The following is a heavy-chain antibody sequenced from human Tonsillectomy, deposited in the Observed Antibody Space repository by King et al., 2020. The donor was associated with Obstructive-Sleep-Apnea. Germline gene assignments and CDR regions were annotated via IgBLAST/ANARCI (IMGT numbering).Heavy chain of an antibody. D-gene: IGHD2-2*03. J-gene: IGHJ3*02. CDR3: ARIAIDGGYCSSTSCYGGFAFNI. CDR1: GFTFSSYA. V-gene: IGHV3-30*04. Sequence: QLVQSGGGVVQPGRSLRLSCAASGFTFSSYAMHWVRQAPGKGLEWVAVISYDGSNKYYADSVKGRFTISRDNSKNTLFLQMNSLRAEDTAVYYCARIAIDGGYCSSTSCYGGFAFNIWGQGTMVTVSS. CDR2: ISYDGSNK.